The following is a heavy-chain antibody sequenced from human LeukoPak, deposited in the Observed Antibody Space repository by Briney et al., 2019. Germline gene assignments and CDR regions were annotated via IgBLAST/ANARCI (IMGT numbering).Heavy chain of an antibody. V-gene: IGHV5-51*01. CDR3: ARSYYYGSGSFFDY. CDR1: EYRLARDC. D-gene: IGHD3-10*01. J-gene: IGHJ4*02. Sequence: NLSSKSAEYRLARDCIAWVRQMHGKGLEWMGIIYPGDSDTRYSPSFQGQVTISADKSISTAYLQWSSLKASDTSMYYCARSYYYGSGSFFDYWGQGTLVTVSS. CDR2: IYPGDSDT.